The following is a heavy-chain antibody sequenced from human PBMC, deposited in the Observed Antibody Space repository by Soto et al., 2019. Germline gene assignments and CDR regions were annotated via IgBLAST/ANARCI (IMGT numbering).Heavy chain of an antibody. CDR1: GFTFSSYG. J-gene: IGHJ6*02. Sequence: GGSLRLSCAASGFTFSSYGMHWVRQAPGKGLEWVAVIWYDGSNKYYADSVKGRFTISRDNSKNTLYLQMNSLRAEDTAVYYCAREEHDFWAPYGMDVWGQGTTVTVSS. CDR2: IWYDGSNK. D-gene: IGHD3-3*01. CDR3: AREEHDFWAPYGMDV. V-gene: IGHV3-33*01.